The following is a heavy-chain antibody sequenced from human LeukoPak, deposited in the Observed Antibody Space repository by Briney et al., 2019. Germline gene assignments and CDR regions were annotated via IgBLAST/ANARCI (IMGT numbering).Heavy chain of an antibody. CDR3: ARSSHLTTVVTPFDY. CDR1: GSSMNTNF. Sequence: SETLSLTCSVSGSSMNTNFWSWIRQPPGKRLEWIGYIFYGGATNYNPSLESPVTISLDTSKNQFSLKLSSVTAADTAVYYCARSSHLTTVVTPFDYWGQGTLVTVSS. V-gene: IGHV4-59*01. CDR2: IFYGGAT. J-gene: IGHJ4*02. D-gene: IGHD4-23*01.